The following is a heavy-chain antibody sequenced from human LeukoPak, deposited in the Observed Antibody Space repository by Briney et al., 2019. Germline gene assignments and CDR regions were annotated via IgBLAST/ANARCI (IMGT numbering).Heavy chain of an antibody. V-gene: IGHV3-21*01. CDR1: GFTFSSYS. Sequence: SGGSLRLSCAASGFTFSSYSMNWVRQAPGKGLEWVSSISSSSSYIYYADSVKGRFTISRDNAKNSLYLQMNSLRAEDTAVYYCARGYGSGSYYNPPIDYWGQGTLVTVSS. D-gene: IGHD3-10*01. CDR3: ARGYGSGSYYNPPIDY. CDR2: ISSSSSYI. J-gene: IGHJ4*02.